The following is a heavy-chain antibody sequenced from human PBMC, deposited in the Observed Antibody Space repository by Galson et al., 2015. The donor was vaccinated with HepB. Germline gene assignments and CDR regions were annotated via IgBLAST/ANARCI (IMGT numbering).Heavy chain of an antibody. Sequence: SETLSLTCTVSGGSISSSNYYWGWIRQPPGKGLEWIGSINYRGTTSYKASLKSRVTISVDTSKNQFSLNLNSVTAADTAVYYCARPRTIATTRPFDSWGQGILVTVSS. CDR3: ARPRTIATTRPFDS. CDR1: GGSISSSNYY. D-gene: IGHD1-1*01. V-gene: IGHV4-39*01. J-gene: IGHJ4*02. CDR2: INYRGTT.